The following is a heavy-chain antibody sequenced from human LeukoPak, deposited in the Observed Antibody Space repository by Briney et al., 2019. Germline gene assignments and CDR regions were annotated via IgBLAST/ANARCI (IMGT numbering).Heavy chain of an antibody. CDR3: ARLKGIDTTGSFDY. CDR1: GYSFTNYW. V-gene: IGHV5-51*01. D-gene: IGHD2/OR15-2a*01. J-gene: IGHJ4*02. CDR2: IYPGDSDT. Sequence: GESLKISCKGSGYSFTNYWIGWVRQMPGRGLEWMGIIYPGDSDTTYSPSFQGQVTISADKSISAAYLQWSSLKAPDTAMYYCARLKGIDTTGSFDYWGQGTLVTVSS.